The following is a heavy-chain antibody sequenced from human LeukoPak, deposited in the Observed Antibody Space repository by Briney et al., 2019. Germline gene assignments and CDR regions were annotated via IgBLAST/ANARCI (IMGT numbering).Heavy chain of an antibody. V-gene: IGHV3-21*01. CDR1: GFTFSSYS. Sequence: GGSLRLSFAASGFTFSSYSMNWVRQAPGKGLEWVSSISSSSSYIYYADSVKGRFTISRDNAKNSLYLQMNSLRAEDTAVYYCARDRMVRGVIGAFDIWGRGTMVTVSS. D-gene: IGHD3-10*01. CDR3: ARDRMVRGVIGAFDI. CDR2: ISSSSSYI. J-gene: IGHJ3*02.